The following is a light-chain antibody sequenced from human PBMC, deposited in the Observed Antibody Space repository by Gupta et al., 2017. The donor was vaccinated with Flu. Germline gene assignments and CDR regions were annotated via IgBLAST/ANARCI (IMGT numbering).Light chain of an antibody. V-gene: IGKV1-9*01. J-gene: IGKJ3*01. CDR2: AAS. CDR3: QQLNSYSFT. Sequence: DIQLTQSPSFLSASVGDRVTITCRASQGISSYLAWYQQKPGKAPKLLIYAASTLQSGVPSRFSGSGSGTEFTLTISCLQPEDFATYYCQQLNSYSFTFGPGTKVDIK. CDR1: QGISSY.